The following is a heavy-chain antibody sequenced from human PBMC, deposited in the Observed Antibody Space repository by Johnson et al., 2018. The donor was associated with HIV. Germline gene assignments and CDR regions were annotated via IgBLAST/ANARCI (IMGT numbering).Heavy chain of an antibody. J-gene: IGHJ3*02. V-gene: IGHV3-20*04. CDR3: ARSSGSYEADAFYI. Sequence: VQLVESGGGVVRPGGSLRLSCAASGFTFDDYGMSWVRQGPGKRLEWVSGINWNCGSTGYADSVKGRFTISRDNAKNSLYLQMNSLRAEDTALYYCARSSGSYEADAFYIWGQGTMVTVSS. CDR2: INWNCGST. D-gene: IGHD1-26*01. CDR1: GFTFDDYG.